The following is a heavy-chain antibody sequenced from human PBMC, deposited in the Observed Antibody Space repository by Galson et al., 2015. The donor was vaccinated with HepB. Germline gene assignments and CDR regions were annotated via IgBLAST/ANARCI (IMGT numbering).Heavy chain of an antibody. D-gene: IGHD1-7*01. CDR3: ARDPWNYDFFDS. Sequence: SLRLSCAASGFTFGHYAMTWVRRAPGKGLEWVSGLSGDGTTIYYADSVKGRFSISRDNSRNTLYLQMNSLTVGDTAVYYCARDPWNYDFFDSWGQGTLVTVSS. CDR1: GFTFGHYA. J-gene: IGHJ4*02. CDR2: LSGDGTTI. V-gene: IGHV3-23*01.